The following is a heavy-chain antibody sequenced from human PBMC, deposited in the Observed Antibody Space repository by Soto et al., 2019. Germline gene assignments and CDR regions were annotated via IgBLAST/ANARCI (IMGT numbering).Heavy chain of an antibody. CDR2: IYFSGTT. J-gene: IGHJ4*02. Sequence: QLQLQESGPGLVKPSETLSLTCNVSGVSISDTSYYWGWIRQPPGKGLEWIGTIYFSGTTFYNPSLKSRLTISVDTSKNQFSLRLRXXXXXDXAVYYCARHGSYWGQGTLVAVSS. CDR3: ARHGSY. V-gene: IGHV4-39*01. CDR1: GVSISDTSYY.